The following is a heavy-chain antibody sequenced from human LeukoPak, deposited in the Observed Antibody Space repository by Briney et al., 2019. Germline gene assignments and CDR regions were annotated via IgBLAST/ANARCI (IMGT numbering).Heavy chain of an antibody. V-gene: IGHV1-69*04. J-gene: IGHJ5*02. Sequence: SVKVSCKASGGTFSSYAISWVRQAPGQGLEWMGRIIPILGIANYAQKFQGRVTITADKSTSTAYMELSSLRSEDTAVYYCARDPIAAAGTRWFDTWGQGTLVTVSS. CDR2: IIPILGIA. CDR3: ARDPIAAAGTRWFDT. CDR1: GGTFSSYA. D-gene: IGHD6-13*01.